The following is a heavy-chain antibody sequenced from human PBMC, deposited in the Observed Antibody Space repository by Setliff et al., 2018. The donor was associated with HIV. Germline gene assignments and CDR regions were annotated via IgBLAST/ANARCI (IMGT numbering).Heavy chain of an antibody. CDR1: EFIFSRYA. V-gene: IGHV3-30*01. J-gene: IGHJ4*02. CDR2: ISSDGSDK. CDR3: ARDPEPTGFSGSFGY. D-gene: IGHD1-26*01. Sequence: PGGSLRLSCAASEFIFSRYAIYWVRQAPGKGLEWVAVISSDGSDKYYADSVKGRFTISRDNSKNTLYLQMNSLRAEDTAVYYCARDPEPTGFSGSFGYWGQGTLVTVSS.